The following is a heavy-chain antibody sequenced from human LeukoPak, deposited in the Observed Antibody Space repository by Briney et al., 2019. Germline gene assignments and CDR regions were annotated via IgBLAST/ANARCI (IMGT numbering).Heavy chain of an antibody. Sequence: GTLRLSCAASGFTFSSYGMSWIRQPPGKGLEWIGSIYYSGSTYYNPSLKSRVTISVDTSKNQFSLKLSSATAADTAVYYCARDGPFLDGSGSYYGYWGQGTLVTVSS. CDR1: GFTFSSYG. V-gene: IGHV4-39*07. D-gene: IGHD3-10*01. CDR3: ARDGPFLDGSGSYYGY. J-gene: IGHJ4*02. CDR2: IYYSGST.